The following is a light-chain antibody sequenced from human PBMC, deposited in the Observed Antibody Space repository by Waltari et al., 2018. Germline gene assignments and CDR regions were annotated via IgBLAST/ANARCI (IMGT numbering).Light chain of an antibody. J-gene: IGLJ2*01. CDR2: QDR. CDR3: QAWDSSTHVV. V-gene: IGLV3-1*01. Sequence: SYELTQPPSVSVSPGQTASITCSGDKLGDKYACWYQQKPGQSPVLVIYQDRKRPSGIPERFSGSNSGNTATLTISGTRAMDEADYYCQAWDSSTHVVFGGGTKLTVL. CDR1: KLGDKY.